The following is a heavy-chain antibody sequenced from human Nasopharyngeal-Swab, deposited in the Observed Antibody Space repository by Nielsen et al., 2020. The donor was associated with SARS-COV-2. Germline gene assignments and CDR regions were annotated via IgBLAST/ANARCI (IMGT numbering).Heavy chain of an antibody. V-gene: IGHV3-73*01. CDR3: TRCGGSCYTGKDY. CDR2: IRSKGNSYAT. D-gene: IGHD2-15*01. J-gene: IGHJ4*02. Sequence: GGSLRLSCAASGFIFSDSAIHWVRQASGKGLECVGRIRSKGNSYATAYAASVKGRFTISRDDSKNTAYLQINSLITEDTAVYYCTRCGGSCYTGKDYWGQGTLVTVSS. CDR1: GFIFSDSA.